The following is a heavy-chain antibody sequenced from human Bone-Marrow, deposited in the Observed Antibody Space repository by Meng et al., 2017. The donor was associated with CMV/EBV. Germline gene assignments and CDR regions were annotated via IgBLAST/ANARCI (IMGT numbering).Heavy chain of an antibody. J-gene: IGHJ6*02. CDR3: ARGDEGMIRGVVPV. CDR1: GGSISSSSYY. D-gene: IGHD3-10*01. CDR2: INHSGST. Sequence: SETLSLTCTVSGGSISSSSYYWTWIRQPPGKGLEWIGEINHSGSTNYNSSLESRVTISVDTSKNQFSLKVSSVTAADTAVYYCARGDEGMIRGVVPVWGQGTTVTVSS. V-gene: IGHV4-39*07.